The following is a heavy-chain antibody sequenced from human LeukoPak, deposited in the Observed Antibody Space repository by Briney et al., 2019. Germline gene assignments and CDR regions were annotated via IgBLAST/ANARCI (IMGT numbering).Heavy chain of an antibody. D-gene: IGHD2-2*01. CDR1: GFTFSSYG. V-gene: IGHV3-30*02. Sequence: GGSLRLSCAASGFTFSSYGMHWVRQAPGKGLEWVAFIRYDGGNKYYADSVKGRFTISRDNSKNTLYLQMNSLRAEDTAVYYCTTDRPIVVVAAAESHLWGQGXMVTVSS. J-gene: IGHJ3*01. CDR2: IRYDGGNK. CDR3: TTDRPIVVVAAAESHL.